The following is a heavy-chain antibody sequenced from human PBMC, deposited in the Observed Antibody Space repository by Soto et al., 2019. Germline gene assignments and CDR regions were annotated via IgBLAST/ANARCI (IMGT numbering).Heavy chain of an antibody. D-gene: IGHD3-16*01. CDR2: IYATGTT. J-gene: IGHJ5*02. CDR3: VRDATKNLRDWFDP. CDR1: GASISGFY. V-gene: IGHV4-4*07. Sequence: SETLSLTCTVSGASISGFYWSWIRKSAGKGLEWIGRIYATGTTDYNPSLKSRVMMSVDTSKKQFSLKLRSVTAADTAVYYCVRDATKNLRDWFDPWGQGISVTVSS.